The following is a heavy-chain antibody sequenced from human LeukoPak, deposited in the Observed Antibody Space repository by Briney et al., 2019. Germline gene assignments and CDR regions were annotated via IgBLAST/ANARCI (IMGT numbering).Heavy chain of an antibody. V-gene: IGHV3-74*01. CDR1: GSYW. J-gene: IGHJ4*02. Sequence: PGGSLRLSCAASGSYWMHWVRQAPGKGLVWVSHITSDGSWTSYADSVKGRFTISKDNAKNTVYLQMSNLRAEDTAVYYCVSFYETYWGRGTLVTVSS. CDR3: VSFYETY. CDR2: ITSDGSWT. D-gene: IGHD2/OR15-2a*01.